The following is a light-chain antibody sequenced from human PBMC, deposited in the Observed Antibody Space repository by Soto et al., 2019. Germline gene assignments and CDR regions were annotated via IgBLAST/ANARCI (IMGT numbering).Light chain of an antibody. Sequence: QSALTQPASVSGSPGQSITISCAGTSSDFGGYNYVSWYQQHPGKAPKVMIYEVSNRPSGVSNRFSGSKSGNTASLTISGLQAEDEADYYCSSYTSSSTLYVFGTGTKSPS. J-gene: IGLJ1*01. CDR2: EVS. V-gene: IGLV2-14*01. CDR1: SSDFGGYNY. CDR3: SSYTSSSTLYV.